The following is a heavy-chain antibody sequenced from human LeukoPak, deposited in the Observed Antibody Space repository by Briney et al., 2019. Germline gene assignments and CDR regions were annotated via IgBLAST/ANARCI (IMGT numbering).Heavy chain of an antibody. CDR2: ISTGGGNT. D-gene: IGHD5-18*01. J-gene: IGHJ4*02. CDR3: AKDGYSYGYYFDY. V-gene: IGHV3-23*01. Sequence: GGSLRLSCAAPGFTFSSSAMSWVRQAPGKGLKWVSTISTGGGNTYYADSVQGRFTVSRDDSKNTLYLQMNSLRAEDTAVYYCAKDGYSYGYYFDYWGQGTLVTVSS. CDR1: GFTFSSSA.